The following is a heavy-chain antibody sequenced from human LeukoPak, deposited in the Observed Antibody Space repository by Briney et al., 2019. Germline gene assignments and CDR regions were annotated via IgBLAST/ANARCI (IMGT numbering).Heavy chain of an antibody. V-gene: IGHV3-23*01. J-gene: IGHJ4*02. Sequence: GGSLRLSCAASGFTFSSYAMSWVRQAPGKGLEWVSAISGSGGSTYYADSVKGWFTISRDNSKNTLYLQMNSLRAEDTAVYYCAVGSSGYYFNYWGQGTLVTVSS. CDR3: AVGSSGYYFNY. D-gene: IGHD3-22*01. CDR1: GFTFSSYA. CDR2: ISGSGGST.